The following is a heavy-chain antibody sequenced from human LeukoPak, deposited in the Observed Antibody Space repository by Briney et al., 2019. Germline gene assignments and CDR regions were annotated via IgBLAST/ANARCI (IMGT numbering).Heavy chain of an antibody. CDR1: GFTFSSYS. Sequence: GGSLRLSCAASGFTFSSYSMNWVRQAPGKGLEWVSSISSSSSYIYYADSVKGRFTISRDNAKNSLYLQMNSLRAEDTAVYYCARGGYCSSTSCYHEVDYWGQGTLVTVSS. CDR2: ISSSSSYI. V-gene: IGHV3-21*01. J-gene: IGHJ4*02. CDR3: ARGGYCSSTSCYHEVDY. D-gene: IGHD2-2*01.